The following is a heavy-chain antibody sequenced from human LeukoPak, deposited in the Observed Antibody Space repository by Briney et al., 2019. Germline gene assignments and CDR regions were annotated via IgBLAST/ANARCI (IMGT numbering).Heavy chain of an antibody. J-gene: IGHJ4*02. CDR2: IGSNGGST. CDR3: ARGAGFNYYGSGSYDY. CDR1: GFTFSSYA. V-gene: IGHV3-64*01. D-gene: IGHD3-10*01. Sequence: GGSLRLSCAASGFTFSSYAMRWVRQAPGKGLEYVSAIGSNGGSTYYANSVKGRFTISRDNSKNTLYLQMGSLRAEDMAVYYCARGAGFNYYGSGSYDYWGQGTLVTVSS.